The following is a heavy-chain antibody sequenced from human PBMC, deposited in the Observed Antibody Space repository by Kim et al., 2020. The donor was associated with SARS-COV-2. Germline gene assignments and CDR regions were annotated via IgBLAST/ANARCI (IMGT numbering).Heavy chain of an antibody. V-gene: IGHV4-59*01. D-gene: IGHD3-22*01. Sequence: KSRVTISVDTSKNQFSLKLSSVTAADTAVYYCARDLNNYYDSSGYSWFDPWGQGTLVTVSS. J-gene: IGHJ5*02. CDR3: ARDLNNYYDSSGYSWFDP.